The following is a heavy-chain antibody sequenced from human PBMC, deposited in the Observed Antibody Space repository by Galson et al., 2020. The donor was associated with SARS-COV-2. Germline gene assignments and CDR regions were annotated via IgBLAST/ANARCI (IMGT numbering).Heavy chain of an antibody. CDR1: GFTFSTYT. J-gene: IGHJ6*02. Sequence: GGSLRLSCAASGFTFSTYTMHWVRPAPGKGLEWVAVISYDGINKQYADSVKGRFTISRDNSKNTVHLQMNSLRAEDTALYYCARDSSGEGYYYGMDVWGQGTTVTVSS. V-gene: IGHV3-30-3*01. D-gene: IGHD7-27*01. CDR2: ISYDGINK. CDR3: ARDSSGEGYYYGMDV.